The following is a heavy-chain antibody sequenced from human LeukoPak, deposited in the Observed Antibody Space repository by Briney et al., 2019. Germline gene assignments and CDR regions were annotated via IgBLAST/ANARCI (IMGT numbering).Heavy chain of an antibody. V-gene: IGHV3-21*01. CDR1: GFTFNSYS. CDR3: ARADPYED. Sequence: AGGSLRLSCAASGFTFNSYSMSWVRQAPGEGLEWVSSISSSNTYIYYADSVKGRFTISRDNAKNSLYLQMNSLRAEDTALYYCARADPYEDWGQGTLVTVSS. CDR2: ISSSNTYI. D-gene: IGHD3-3*01. J-gene: IGHJ4*02.